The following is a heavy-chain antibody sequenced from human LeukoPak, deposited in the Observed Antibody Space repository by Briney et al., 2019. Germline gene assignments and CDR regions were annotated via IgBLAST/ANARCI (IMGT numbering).Heavy chain of an antibody. V-gene: IGHV3-30-3*01. CDR2: ISYDGSNK. J-gene: IGHJ4*02. D-gene: IGHD3-10*01. CDR1: GFTFSSYA. CDR3: ARDYGYYYGSGSYYIPD. Sequence: GGSLRLSCAVSGFTFSSYAMHWVRQAPGKGLEWVAVISYDGSNKYYADSVKGRFTISRDNSKNTLYLQTNSLRAEDTAVYYCARDYGYYYGSGSYYIPDWGQGTLVTVSS.